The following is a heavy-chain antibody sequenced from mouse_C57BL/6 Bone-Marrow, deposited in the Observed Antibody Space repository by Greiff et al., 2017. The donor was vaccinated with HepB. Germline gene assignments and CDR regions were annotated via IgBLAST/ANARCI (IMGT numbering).Heavy chain of an antibody. CDR2: ISSGGSYT. CDR1: GFTFSSYG. Sequence: EVKLMESGGDLVKPGGSLKLSCAASGFTFSSYGMSWVRQTPDKRLEWVATISSGGSYTYYPDSVKGRFTISRDNAKNTLYLQMSSLKSEDTAMYYCASEFITTVVATPYYAMDYWGQGTSVTVSS. D-gene: IGHD1-1*01. J-gene: IGHJ4*01. V-gene: IGHV5-6*01. CDR3: ASEFITTVVATPYYAMDY.